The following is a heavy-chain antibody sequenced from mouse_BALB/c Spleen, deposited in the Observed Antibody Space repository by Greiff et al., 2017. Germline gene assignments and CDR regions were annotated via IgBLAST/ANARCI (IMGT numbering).Heavy chain of an antibody. J-gene: IGHJ4*01. D-gene: IGHD2-4*01. V-gene: IGHV5-17*02. Sequence: EVQVVESGGGLVQPGGSRKLSCAASGFTFSSFGMHWVRQAPEKGLEWVAYISSGSSTIYYADTVKGRFTISRDNPKNTLFLQMTSLRSEDTAMYYCARHDYDVRYAMDYWGQGTSVTVSS. CDR2: ISSGSSTI. CDR1: GFTFSSFG. CDR3: ARHDYDVRYAMDY.